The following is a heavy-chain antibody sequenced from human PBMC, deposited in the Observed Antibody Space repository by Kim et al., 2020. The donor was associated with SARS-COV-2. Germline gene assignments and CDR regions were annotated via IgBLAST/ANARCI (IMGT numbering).Heavy chain of an antibody. J-gene: IGHJ4*02. D-gene: IGHD3-16*01. CDR3: AKDPPTRGEFDY. V-gene: IGHV3-30*18. Sequence: GGSLRLSCAVSGFTFSSYGMHWVRQAPGKGLEWVAVVSFDGSNKYYADSVKGRFTVSRDNSKNTLYLQMNSLRDEDTAVYYCAKDPPTRGEFDYWGQGTLVTVSS. CDR1: GFTFSSYG. CDR2: VSFDGSNK.